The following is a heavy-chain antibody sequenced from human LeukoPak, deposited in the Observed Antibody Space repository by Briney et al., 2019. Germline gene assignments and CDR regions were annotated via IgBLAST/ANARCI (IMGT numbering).Heavy chain of an antibody. V-gene: IGHV1-3*01. CDR3: ARGFSSGWYRANWFDP. CDR1: GYTFTSYA. D-gene: IGHD6-19*01. J-gene: IGHJ5*02. Sequence: GASVKVSCKASGYTFTSYAMHWVRQAPGQRLEWMGWSNAGNGNTKYSQKFQGRVTITRNTSISTAYMELSSLRSEDTAVYYCARGFSSGWYRANWFDPWGQGTLVTVSS. CDR2: SNAGNGNT.